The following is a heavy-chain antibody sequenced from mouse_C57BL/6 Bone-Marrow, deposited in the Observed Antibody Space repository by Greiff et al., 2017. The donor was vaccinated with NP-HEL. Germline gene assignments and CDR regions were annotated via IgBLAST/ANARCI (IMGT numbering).Heavy chain of an antibody. Sequence: LQESGAELVRPGTSVKMSCKASGYTFTNYWIGWAKQRPGHGLEWIGDIYPGGGYTNYNEKFKGKATLTADKSSSTAYMQFSSLTSEDSAIYYCARRGYYDYDGAFAYWGQGTLVTVSA. J-gene: IGHJ3*01. D-gene: IGHD2-4*01. CDR3: ARRGYYDYDGAFAY. V-gene: IGHV1-63*01. CDR1: GYTFTNYW. CDR2: IYPGGGYT.